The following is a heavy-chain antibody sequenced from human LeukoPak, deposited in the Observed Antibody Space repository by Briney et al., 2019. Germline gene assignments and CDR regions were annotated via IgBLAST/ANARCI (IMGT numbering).Heavy chain of an antibody. V-gene: IGHV3-23*01. J-gene: IGHJ4*02. CDR3: AKSSGYLVDDLDY. CDR1: GFTFNSYA. D-gene: IGHD3-22*01. Sequence: PGGSLRLSCAASGFTFNSYAMSWVRQAPGKGLEWVSAISGSGDSTHYADSVKGRFTISRDNSKKMYMQMNSLRAEDTAVYYCAKSSGYLVDDLDYWGQGTLVTVSS. CDR2: ISGSGDST.